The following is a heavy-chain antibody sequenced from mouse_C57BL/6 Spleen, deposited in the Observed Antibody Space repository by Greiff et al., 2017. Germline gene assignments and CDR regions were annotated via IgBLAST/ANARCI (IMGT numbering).Heavy chain of an antibody. CDR3: ARDRYGNSFDY. CDR1: GFTFSSYA. V-gene: IGHV5-4*01. J-gene: IGHJ2*01. Sequence: DVKLVESGGGLVKPGGSLKLSCAASGFTFSSYAMSWVRQTPEKRLEWVATISDGGSYTYYPDNVKGRFTISRDNAKNNLYLQMSHLKSEDTAMYYCARDRYGNSFDYWGQGTTLTVSS. CDR2: ISDGGSYT. D-gene: IGHD2-1*01.